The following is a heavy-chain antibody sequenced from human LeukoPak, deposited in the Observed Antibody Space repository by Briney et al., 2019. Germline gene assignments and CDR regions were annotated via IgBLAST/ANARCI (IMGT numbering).Heavy chain of an antibody. D-gene: IGHD3-3*01. V-gene: IGHV3-30*18. CDR1: GFTFSSYG. Sequence: GGSPRLSCAASGFTFSSYGMHWVRQAPGKGLEWVAVISYDGSNKYYADSVKGRFTISRDNSKNTLYLQMNSLRAEDTAVYYCAKVVSRNYDFWSGPLDYWGQGTLVTVSS. J-gene: IGHJ4*02. CDR2: ISYDGSNK. CDR3: AKVVSRNYDFWSGPLDY.